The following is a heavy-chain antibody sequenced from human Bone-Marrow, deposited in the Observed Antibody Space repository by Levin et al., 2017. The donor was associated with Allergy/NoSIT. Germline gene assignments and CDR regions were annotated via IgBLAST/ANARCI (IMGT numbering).Heavy chain of an antibody. J-gene: IGHJ4*02. CDR1: GFTFGDYE. CDR3: ARIHYDFWTGYSADYFDA. V-gene: IGHV3-48*03. CDR2: ISNTAFTI. D-gene: IGHD3-3*01. Sequence: GGSLRLSCATSGFTFGDYEMAWVRQAPGKGPEWIAYISNTAFTINYADSVRGRFTISRDNAGSSLSLHMSSLRAGDTAIYYCARIHYDFWTGYSADYFDAWGPGVLVTVSS.